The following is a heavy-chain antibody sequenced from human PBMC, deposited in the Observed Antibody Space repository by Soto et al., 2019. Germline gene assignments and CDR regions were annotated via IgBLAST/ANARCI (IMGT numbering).Heavy chain of an antibody. J-gene: IGHJ4*02. CDR1: DVSISPYY. CDR3: ARHEGPGIAVDY. Sequence: SETLCLTCTVSDVSISPYYWSLIRQPPGNGLEWIGYIYYAGTTTYNPSLKSRVTISVDTSKNQFSLKLSSVTAADTAVYYCARHEGPGIAVDYWGQGTLVTVSS. CDR2: IYYAGTT. V-gene: IGHV4-59*08. D-gene: IGHD6-19*01.